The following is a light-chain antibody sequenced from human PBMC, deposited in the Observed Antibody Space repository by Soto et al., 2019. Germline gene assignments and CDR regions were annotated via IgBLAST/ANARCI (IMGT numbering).Light chain of an antibody. CDR2: AAS. Sequence: IQLTQSPSSLSASVGDRVTITCRASQGISSYLAWYQQKPGKAPKRLIHAASSFQSGVPSRFSGSGSGREFTLTISSLQPEDFATYYCLQYNTYPFTFGPGTKVDIK. CDR1: QGISSY. V-gene: IGKV1-9*01. CDR3: LQYNTYPFT. J-gene: IGKJ3*01.